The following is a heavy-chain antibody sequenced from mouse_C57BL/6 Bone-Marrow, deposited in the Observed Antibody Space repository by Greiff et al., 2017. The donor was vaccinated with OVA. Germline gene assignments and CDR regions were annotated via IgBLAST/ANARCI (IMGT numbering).Heavy chain of an antibody. J-gene: IGHJ4*01. V-gene: IGHV2-6-1*01. D-gene: IGHD1-1*01. CDR3: ARHDYGSSGAMDY. CDR1: GFSLTSYG. Sequence: VQRVESGPGLVAPSQSLSITCTVSGFSLTSYGVHWVRQPPGKGLEWLVVIWSDGSTTYNSALKSRLSISKDNSKSQVFLKMNSLQTDDTAMYYCARHDYGSSGAMDYWGQGTSVTVSS. CDR2: IWSDGST.